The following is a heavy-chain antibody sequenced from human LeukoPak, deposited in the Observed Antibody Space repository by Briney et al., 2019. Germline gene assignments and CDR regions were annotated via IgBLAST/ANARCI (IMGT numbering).Heavy chain of an antibody. J-gene: IGHJ4*02. D-gene: IGHD3-3*01. V-gene: IGHV3-21*04. CDR2: ISSSSSHI. CDR1: GFTFSSCS. Sequence: GGSLRLSCAASGFTFSSCSMNWVRQAPGKGLDWVSSISSSSSHIYYADSVKGRFTISRDNAKNSLYLQMNSLRAEDTALYYCAKGALEEFWSGYSFDYWGQGTLVTVSS. CDR3: AKGALEEFWSGYSFDY.